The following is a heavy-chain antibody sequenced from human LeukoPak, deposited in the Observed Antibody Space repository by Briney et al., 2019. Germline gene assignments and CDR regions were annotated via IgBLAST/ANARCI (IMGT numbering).Heavy chain of an antibody. J-gene: IGHJ5*02. CDR3: ARDSGRSHYGWCDP. CDR1: GYTFPSYG. D-gene: IGHD4-17*01. V-gene: IGHV1-18*01. Sequence: SVKVSCKASGYTFPSYGISWVRQPPGQGLEWMGWISAYNGNTNYAQKLQGRVTMTTDTSTSTAYMELRSLRSDDTAVYYCARDSGRSHYGWCDPWGEGTLVTVSS. CDR2: ISAYNGNT.